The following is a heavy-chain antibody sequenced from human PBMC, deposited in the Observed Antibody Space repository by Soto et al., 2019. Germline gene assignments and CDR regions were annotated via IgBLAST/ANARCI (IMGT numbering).Heavy chain of an antibody. V-gene: IGHV4-59*01. D-gene: IGHD2-15*01. CDR3: ARGDCSGGSCYRV. CDR1: GGSISSYY. Sequence: QVQLQESGPGLVKPSETLSLTCTVSGGSISSYYWSWIRQPPGKGLEWIGYIYYSGSTNYNPSLKSRVTISVATSKNQFSLKLRSVTAADTAVYYCARGDCSGGSCYRVWGQGTLVTVSS. J-gene: IGHJ4*02. CDR2: IYYSGST.